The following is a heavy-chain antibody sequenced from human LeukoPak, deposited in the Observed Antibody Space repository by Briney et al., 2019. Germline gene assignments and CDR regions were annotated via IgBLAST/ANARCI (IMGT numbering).Heavy chain of an antibody. J-gene: IGHJ4*02. CDR1: GYTFTSYG. CDR3: ARDGQPIDSSGYYQPYYFDY. Sequence: ASVKVSCKASGYTFTSYGISWVRQAPGQGLEWMGWISAYNGNTNYAQKLQGRVTMTTDTSTSTAYMELRSLRSDDTAVYYCARDGQPIDSSGYYQPYYFDYWGQGTLVTVSS. CDR2: ISAYNGNT. D-gene: IGHD3-22*01. V-gene: IGHV1-18*01.